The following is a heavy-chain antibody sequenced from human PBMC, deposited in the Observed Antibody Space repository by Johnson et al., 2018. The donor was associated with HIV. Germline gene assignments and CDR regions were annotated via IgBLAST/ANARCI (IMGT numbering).Heavy chain of an antibody. CDR1: GFTFSDYY. V-gene: IGHV3-11*04. J-gene: IGHJ3*02. CDR2: ISSGGSTK. D-gene: IGHD2-8*02. Sequence: QVQLVESGGGVVQPGRSLRLSCAASGFTFSDYYMSWIRQAPGKGLEWISYISSGGSTKYYADSVKGRFTISRDNVKNSVYLQMNSLRAEDTAVYYCARVRTGRENAFDIWGQGTMVTVSS. CDR3: ARVRTGRENAFDI.